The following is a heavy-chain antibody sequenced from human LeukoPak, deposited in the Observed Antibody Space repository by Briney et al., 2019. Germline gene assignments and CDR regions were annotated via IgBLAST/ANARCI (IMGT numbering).Heavy chain of an antibody. V-gene: IGHV5-51*01. D-gene: IGHD6-13*01. CDR3: ARRGPIAAAGSDY. CDR1: GYSFTSYW. J-gene: IGHJ4*02. Sequence: GGSLKISCKGSGYSFTSYWIGWVRQMPGKGLEWMGIIYPGDSDTGYSPSFQGQVTISADKSISTAYLQWSSLKASDTVMYYCARRGPIAAAGSDYWGQGTLVTVSS. CDR2: IYPGDSDT.